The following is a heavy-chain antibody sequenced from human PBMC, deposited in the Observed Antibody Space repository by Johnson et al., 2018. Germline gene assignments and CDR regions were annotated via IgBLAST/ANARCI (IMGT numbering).Heavy chain of an antibody. CDR2: IYYSGRT. J-gene: IGHJ4*02. Sequence: QVQLRESGPGLVKPSETLSLTCTVSGASISSSSYNWGWIRQPPGKGLEWIGSIYYSGRTSYNPSLKSRVTISVDTSKNQFSLRLSSVPAPDTAVYYCASGGSHGGWYHFDYWGQGTLVTVSS. CDR1: GASISSSSYN. V-gene: IGHV4-39*01. D-gene: IGHD6-19*01. CDR3: ASGGSHGGWYHFDY.